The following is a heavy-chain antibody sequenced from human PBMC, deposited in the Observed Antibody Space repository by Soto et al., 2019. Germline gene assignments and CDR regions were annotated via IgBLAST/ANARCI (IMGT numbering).Heavy chain of an antibody. J-gene: IGHJ6*03. CDR1: GFTFDDYA. V-gene: IGHV3-9*01. CDR2: ISWNSGNI. CDR3: TKSSSYTYNYYMDV. Sequence: EVQLVESGGGLVQPGRSLRLSCAASGFTFDDYAMHWLRQPPGKGLEWVSGISWNSGNIGYADSVKGRFTISRDNAKNSLYLQMKSLRAEDTALYYCTKSSSYTYNYYMDVWGKGTTVTVSS. D-gene: IGHD6-6*01.